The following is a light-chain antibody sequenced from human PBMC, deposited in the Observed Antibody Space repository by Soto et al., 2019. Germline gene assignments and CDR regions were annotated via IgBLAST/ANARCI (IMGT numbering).Light chain of an antibody. V-gene: IGKV3-20*01. CDR2: GIS. J-gene: IGKJ1*01. CDR1: HTISSSY. CDR3: QQYVTSSPRT. Sequence: EIVLTQSPATLSLSPGERATLSCRASHTISSSYLAWYQRKPGQAPRLLMYGISRRATGIPDRFSGSGSGTDFTLTITRLEPEDFAVYYCQQYVTSSPRTFGQGTKVDIK.